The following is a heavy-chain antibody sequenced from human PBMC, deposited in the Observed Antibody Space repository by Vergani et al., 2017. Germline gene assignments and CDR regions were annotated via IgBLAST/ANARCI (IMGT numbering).Heavy chain of an antibody. CDR1: GFTFNHYA. J-gene: IGHJ6*03. Sequence: EVQLLESGGGLVQPGGSLRLSCAASGFTFNHYAMTWVRQAPGKGLEWVSTLSGSFGRSDYADSVKGRFTISRDNAKNSMYLEMHSLRVEDTAVYYCTRDQGLWSGYYYYYYMDVWGNGTTVTVSS. CDR2: LSGSFGRS. D-gene: IGHD3-3*01. CDR3: TRDQGLWSGYYYYYYMDV. V-gene: IGHV3-23*01.